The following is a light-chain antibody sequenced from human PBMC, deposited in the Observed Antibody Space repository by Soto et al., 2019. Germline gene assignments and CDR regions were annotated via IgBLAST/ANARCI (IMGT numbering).Light chain of an antibody. V-gene: IGKV1-9*01. CDR2: AAS. J-gene: IGKJ4*01. CDR1: QGISSY. CDR3: QQLNSYPLT. Sequence: IQLTQSPSSLSASVGDRVTITCRASQGISSYLAWYQQKPGKAPKLLIYAASTLQSGVPSRFSCSGSVTDFTLTISSLQPEDFATYYCQQLNSYPLTFGGGTKVQIK.